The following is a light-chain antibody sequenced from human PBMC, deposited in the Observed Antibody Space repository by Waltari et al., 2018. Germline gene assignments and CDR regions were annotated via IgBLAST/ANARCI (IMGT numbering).Light chain of an antibody. CDR3: HQSNTFPLT. V-gene: IGKV1D-12*01. J-gene: IGKJ1*01. CDR1: QGINNW. Sequence: DIQMTKSTYSVSAAVGDSVTLTCRSSQGINNWLACYQQKPGNAPKLLIYAASTLQSWVPSSFSGSASGTDFTLTISSLQPEDFASYYCHQSNTFPLTFGQGTKVDIK. CDR2: AAS.